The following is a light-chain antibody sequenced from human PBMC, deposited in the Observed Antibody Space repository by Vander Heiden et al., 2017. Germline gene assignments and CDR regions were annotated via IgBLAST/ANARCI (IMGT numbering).Light chain of an antibody. Sequence: DIVFTQSPDSLPGSLGERATINCKSSQSVLYSSNNKNYLAWYQQKPGQPPKLLIYWASTRESGVPDRFSGSGSGTDFTLTISSLQAEDVAVYYCQQYYSTPPTFGGGTKVEIK. J-gene: IGKJ4*01. CDR3: QQYYSTPPT. V-gene: IGKV4-1*01. CDR2: WAS. CDR1: QSVLYSSNNKNY.